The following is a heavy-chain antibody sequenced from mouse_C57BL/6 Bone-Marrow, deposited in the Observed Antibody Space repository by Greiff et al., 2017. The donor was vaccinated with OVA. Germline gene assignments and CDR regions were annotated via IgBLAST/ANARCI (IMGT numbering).Heavy chain of an antibody. Sequence: EVKLVESGGGLVKPGGSLKLSCAASGFTFSSYGMSWVRQTPDKRLEWVATISSGGSYTYYPDSVKGRFTISRDNAKNTLYLQMSSLKSEYTAMYYCARNDYWGQGTTLTVSS. J-gene: IGHJ2*01. CDR3: ARNDY. V-gene: IGHV5-6*03. CDR1: GFTFSSYG. CDR2: ISSGGSYT.